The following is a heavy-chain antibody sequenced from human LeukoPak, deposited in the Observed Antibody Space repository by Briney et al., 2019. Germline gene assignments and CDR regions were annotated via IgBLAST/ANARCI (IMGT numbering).Heavy chain of an antibody. CDR2: ISAGGDGT. V-gene: IGHV3-23*01. J-gene: IGHJ4*02. CDR1: GFTFSTYA. D-gene: IGHD3-22*01. CDR3: AKDKSSDSSGYFYSFFHY. Sequence: GGSLRLSCAASGFTFSTYAMTWVRLAPGKGLEWVSSISAGGDGTNYADSVKGRFTISRDNSKNTLYLQMSSLRVEDTAVYYCAKDKSSDSSGYFYSFFHYWGQGTLVTVSS.